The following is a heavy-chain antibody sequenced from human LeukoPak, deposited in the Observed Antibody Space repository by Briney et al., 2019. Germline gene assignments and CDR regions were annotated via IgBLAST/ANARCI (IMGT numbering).Heavy chain of an antibody. CDR2: MHSDGSRT. CDR3: ARDFGTVGATNAFDI. D-gene: IGHD1-26*01. Sequence: GGSLRLSCAPSVFTFSGYWMHCVRQAPRKGLVWVSLMHSDGSRTSYADSVQGRFTISRDNAKNTLYLQMNSLRAEDTALYYCARDFGTVGATNAFDIWGQGTMVSVSS. CDR1: VFTFSGYW. J-gene: IGHJ3*02. V-gene: IGHV3-74*01.